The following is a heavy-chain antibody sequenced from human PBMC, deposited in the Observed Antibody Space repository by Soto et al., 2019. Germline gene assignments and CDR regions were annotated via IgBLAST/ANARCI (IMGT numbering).Heavy chain of an antibody. CDR2: IDRSGTTI. Sequence: LRLSCAASGFTFSNYEMNWVRQAPGKGLEWISYIDRSGTTIHYADSVKGRFTISRDNAKNSMXXXXXXXXXXXXAVYYCVGDGDGGCCSSWFVPWGQGTLVTVSS. D-gene: IGHD3-9*01. CDR1: GFTFSNYE. J-gene: IGHJ5*02. V-gene: IGHV3-48*03. CDR3: VGDGDGGCCSSWFVP.